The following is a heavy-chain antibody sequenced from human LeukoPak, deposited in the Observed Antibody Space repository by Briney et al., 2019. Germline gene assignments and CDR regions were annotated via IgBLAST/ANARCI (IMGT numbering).Heavy chain of an antibody. J-gene: IGHJ3*02. V-gene: IGHV3-74*01. D-gene: IGHD3-22*01. CDR2: INSDGSST. CDR1: GFTFSSYW. Sequence: GRSLRLSCAASGFTFSSYWMHWVRQAPGKGLVWVSRINSDGSSTSYADSVKGRFTISRDNAKNTLYLQMNSLRAEDTAVYYCARDHYYDSSGLSLYAFDIWGQGTMVTVSS. CDR3: ARDHYYDSSGLSLYAFDI.